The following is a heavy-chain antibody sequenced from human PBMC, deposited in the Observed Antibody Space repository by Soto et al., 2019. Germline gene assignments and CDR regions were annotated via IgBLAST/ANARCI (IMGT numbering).Heavy chain of an antibody. V-gene: IGHV4-4*07. D-gene: IGHD3-3*01. CDR1: GGSISSYY. CDR2: TYTSGST. CDR3: ARGRFLEWSGGWFDP. J-gene: IGHJ5*02. Sequence: PSETLSLTCTVSGGSISSYYWSWIRQPAGKGLEWIGRTYTSGSTNYNPSLKSRVTMSVDTSKNQFSLKLSSVTAADTAVYYCARGRFLEWSGGWFDPWGQGTLVTVSS.